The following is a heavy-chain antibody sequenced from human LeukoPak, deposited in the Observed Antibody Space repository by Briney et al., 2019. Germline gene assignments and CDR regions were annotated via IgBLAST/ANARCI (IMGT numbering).Heavy chain of an antibody. CDR2: ISGSGGST. CDR3: ARGRDYYDSSGFAFDI. D-gene: IGHD3-22*01. J-gene: IGHJ3*02. CDR1: GFTFSSYA. V-gene: IGHV3-23*01. Sequence: PGGSLRLSCAASGFTFSSYAMSSVRQAPGKGLEWVSAISGSGGSTSYPDSVKGRFTISRANSKNTLYLQMNSLRAEDTAVYYCARGRDYYDSSGFAFDIWGQGTMVTVSS.